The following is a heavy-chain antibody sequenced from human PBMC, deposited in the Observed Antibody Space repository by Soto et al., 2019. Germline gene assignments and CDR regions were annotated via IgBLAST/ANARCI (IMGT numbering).Heavy chain of an antibody. CDR1: GGSISSGDYY. V-gene: IGHV4-30-4*01. D-gene: IGHD3-3*01. CDR2: IYYSGST. J-gene: IGHJ5*02. CDR3: ALWLGHINRADFWSGPLDR. Sequence: SETLSLTCTVSGGSISSGDYYWSWIRQPPGKGLEWIGYIYYSGSTYYNPSLKSRVTISVDTSKNQFSLKLSSVTAADTAMYYCALWLGHINRADFWSGPLDRWGQGTPVTVSS.